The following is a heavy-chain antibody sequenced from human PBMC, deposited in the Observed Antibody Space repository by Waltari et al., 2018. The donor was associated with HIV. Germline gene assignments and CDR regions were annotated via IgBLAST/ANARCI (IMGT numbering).Heavy chain of an antibody. D-gene: IGHD2-8*01. CDR3: AKPRMEYAVRDFFFGLDV. CDR2: ISDRGSTT. J-gene: IGHJ6*02. Sequence: VDLLESGGGLVQPGGALRLSWVACGFAFPSSPLTWVRQAPGKGLEWVASISDRGSTTFYADSVKGRFTISRDNSKNTVYLQLDSLRPADTAVYYCAKPRMEYAVRDFFFGLDVWGQGTTVTVSS. V-gene: IGHV3-23*01. CDR1: GFAFPSSP.